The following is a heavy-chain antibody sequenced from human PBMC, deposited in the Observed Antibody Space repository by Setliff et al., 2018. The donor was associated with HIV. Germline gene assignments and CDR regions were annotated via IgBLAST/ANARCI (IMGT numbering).Heavy chain of an antibody. J-gene: IGHJ3*01. V-gene: IGHV4-59*08. CDR3: ARAGDYYDSGGYLTRGPAALDL. D-gene: IGHD3-22*01. CDR2: IYSNGNT. Sequence: SETLSLTCTVSGDSMSRHYWSWIRQPPGKGLEFIGNIYSNGNTKYNPSLKSRVIMSVDMSNHQVSLSLSSVTAADTAVYYCARAGDYYDSGGYLTRGPAALDLWGQGTLVTVSS. CDR1: GDSMSRHY.